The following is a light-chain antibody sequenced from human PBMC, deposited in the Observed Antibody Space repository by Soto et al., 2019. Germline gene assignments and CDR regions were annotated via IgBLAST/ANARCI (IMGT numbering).Light chain of an antibody. CDR1: QNIFTY. Sequence: DIQMTQSPSSLSASVGDRVTITCRASQNIFTYLNWYQQKPGKAPNLLIYATSNLQNGVPSRFSGSVSGTDFTLTISSLQPEDLATYYFQKGYNPLWTFVNGTKVVIK. CDR2: ATS. J-gene: IGKJ1*01. V-gene: IGKV1-39*01. CDR3: QKGYNPLWT.